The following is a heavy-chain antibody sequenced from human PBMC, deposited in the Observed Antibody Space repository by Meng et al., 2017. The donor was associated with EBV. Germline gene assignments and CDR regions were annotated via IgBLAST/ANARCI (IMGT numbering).Heavy chain of an antibody. D-gene: IGHD3-10*01. CDR1: GGPFRYYA. J-gene: IGHJ4*02. V-gene: IGHV1-69*01. CDR2: FLPRLGAP. Sequence: QVQLVQSAAGVKKPGWSVKVSCKTSGGPFRYYAISWVRQAPGQGLEWLGGFLPRLGAPNYALKFHGRVKITADESTSTHYMDLSSLRSEDTAIYYCASESGRGYTPDYWGQGTLVTVSS. CDR3: ASESGRGYTPDY.